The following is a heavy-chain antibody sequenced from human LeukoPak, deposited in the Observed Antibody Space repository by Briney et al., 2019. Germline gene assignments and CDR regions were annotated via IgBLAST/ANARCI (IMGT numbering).Heavy chain of an antibody. V-gene: IGHV1-18*01. J-gene: IGHJ4*02. Sequence: ASVKVSCKASGFTFSSYGISWVRQAPGQGLEWMGWISAYNGKTNYAQKFQGRVTMTTDTSTSTAYMDLRSLRSDDTAVYYCAKGGALTSFDSWGQGTLITVSS. D-gene: IGHD1-26*01. CDR2: ISAYNGKT. CDR3: AKGGALTSFDS. CDR1: GFTFSSYG.